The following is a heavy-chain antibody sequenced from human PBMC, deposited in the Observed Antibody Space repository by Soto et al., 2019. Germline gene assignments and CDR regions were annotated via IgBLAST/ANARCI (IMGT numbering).Heavy chain of an antibody. Sequence: QVQLVQSGAEVKKPGSSVKVSCKASGGTFSSYSINWVRQAPGQGLEWMGEIIPIFGTANYAQKFQGRVPVTADESTSTAYRELSSLRSGDTAVYYCARDDGRPSGVIDYWGQGTLVTVSS. CDR3: ARDDGRPSGVIDY. CDR2: IIPIFGTA. J-gene: IGHJ4*02. CDR1: GGTFSSYS. V-gene: IGHV1-69*01. D-gene: IGHD1-26*01.